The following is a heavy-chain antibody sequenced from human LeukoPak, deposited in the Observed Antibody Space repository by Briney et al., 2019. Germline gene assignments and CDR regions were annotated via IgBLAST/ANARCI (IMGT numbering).Heavy chain of an antibody. CDR1: GFTFSNAW. Sequence: PGGSLRLSCAASGFTFSNAWMSWVRQAPGKGLEWVGRIKSKTDGGTTDYAAPVKGRFTISRDDSKNTLYLQMNSLKTEDTAVYYCTTEGAYCGGDCYPGDGLDIWGQGTLVTVSS. D-gene: IGHD2-21*02. V-gene: IGHV3-15*01. CDR2: IKSKTDGGTT. CDR3: TTEGAYCGGDCYPGDGLDI. J-gene: IGHJ3*02.